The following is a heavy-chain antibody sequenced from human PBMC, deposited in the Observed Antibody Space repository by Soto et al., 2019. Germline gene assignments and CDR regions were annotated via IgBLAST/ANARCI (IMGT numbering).Heavy chain of an antibody. CDR2: ILHDGSRK. D-gene: IGHD3-9*01. V-gene: IGHV3-30*18. J-gene: IGHJ6*02. Sequence: GGSLSLSCAASGLTFSSYGMHWVRQAPGKGLEWVAVILHDGSRKYYADSVKGLFTISRDNSKNTLFLQMNSLRIEDTAMYYCAKDKGYDVLTFHGMDVWGQGTTVTVSS. CDR3: AKDKGYDVLTFHGMDV. CDR1: GLTFSSYG.